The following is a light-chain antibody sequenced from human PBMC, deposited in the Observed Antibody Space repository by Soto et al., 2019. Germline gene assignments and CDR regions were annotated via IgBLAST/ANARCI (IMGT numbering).Light chain of an antibody. CDR2: AAS. V-gene: IGKV1-39*01. J-gene: IGKJ2*01. CDR1: QSISSY. CDR3: QQSYSTHRT. Sequence: DIQMTQSPSSLSASVGDRVTITCRASQSISSYLNWYQQKPGKAPKLLIYAASSLQSGVPSRFSGSGSGTDFTLTISSLQPEDFATYYCQQSYSTHRTFSQGTKLEIK.